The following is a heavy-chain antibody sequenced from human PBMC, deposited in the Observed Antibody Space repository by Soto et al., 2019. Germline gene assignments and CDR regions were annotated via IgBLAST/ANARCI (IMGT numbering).Heavy chain of an antibody. V-gene: IGHV3-23*01. CDR2: ISGRGGST. J-gene: IGHJ4*02. Sequence: EVQLLESGGGLVLPGGSLRLSRAASGFIFSDYSMSWVRQAPGKGLEWVSGISGRGGSTYYADSVKGRFTISRDSSRNTLFLQMNSLRAEDTALYFCARSSGDTWEQYYFDYWGQGTLVPVSS. D-gene: IGHD1-1*01. CDR1: GFIFSDYS. CDR3: ARSSGDTWEQYYFDY.